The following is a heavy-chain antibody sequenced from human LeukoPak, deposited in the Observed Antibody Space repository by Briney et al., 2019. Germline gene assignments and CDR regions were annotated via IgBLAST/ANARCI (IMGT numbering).Heavy chain of an antibody. CDR2: INTNTGNP. CDR3: ARGAISSGWYSYWFDP. Sequence: ASVKVSCKASGYTFTGYYMHWVRQAPGQGLEWMGWINTNTGNPTYAQGFTGRFVFSLDTSVSTAYLQISSLKAEDTAVYYCARGAISSGWYSYWFDPWGQGTLVTVSS. J-gene: IGHJ5*02. CDR1: GYTFTGYY. D-gene: IGHD6-19*01. V-gene: IGHV7-4-1*02.